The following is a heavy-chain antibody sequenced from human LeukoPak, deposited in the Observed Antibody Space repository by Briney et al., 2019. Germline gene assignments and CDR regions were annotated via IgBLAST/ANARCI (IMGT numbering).Heavy chain of an antibody. Sequence: SVKVSCKASGFTFTSSAMQWVRQARGQRLEWIGWIVVGSGNTNYAQKFQERVTITRDMSTSTAYMELSSLRSEDTAVYYCAADLPSIAVAGYNYYGLDVWGQGTTVTVSS. D-gene: IGHD6-19*01. CDR2: IVVGSGNT. CDR3: AADLPSIAVAGYNYYGLDV. J-gene: IGHJ6*02. CDR1: GFTFTSSA. V-gene: IGHV1-58*02.